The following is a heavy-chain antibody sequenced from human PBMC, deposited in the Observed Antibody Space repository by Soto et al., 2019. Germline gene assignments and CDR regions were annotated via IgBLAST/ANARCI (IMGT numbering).Heavy chain of an antibody. J-gene: IGHJ6*02. D-gene: IGHD2-2*01. Sequence: GGSLRLSCEGSGFTFRSHSMNWVRQAPGRGLEWVASISTSSSFIYYGDSVRGRFIISRDNAKNSLDLQMDSLRVEDTAVYYCARENKDVNKSTSISSGFHGMDVWGQGITVTVS. CDR2: ISTSSSFI. CDR3: ARENKDVNKSTSISSGFHGMDV. CDR1: GFTFRSHS. V-gene: IGHV3-21*01.